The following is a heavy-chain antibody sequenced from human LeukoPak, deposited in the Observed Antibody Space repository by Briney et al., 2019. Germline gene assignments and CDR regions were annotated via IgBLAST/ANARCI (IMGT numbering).Heavy chain of an antibody. CDR2: ISGSVGST. Sequence: PGGSLRLSCAASGFRVSDYVMTWVRQAPGEGLLWISAISGSVGSTYYIDSVKGRFTISRDNSKNTLYLQMNSLIAEDTAVYSCAVGTSLPAHWGEGTLVTVSS. CDR3: AVGTSLPAH. J-gene: IGHJ4*02. D-gene: IGHD1-26*01. V-gene: IGHV3-23*01. CDR1: GFRVSDYV.